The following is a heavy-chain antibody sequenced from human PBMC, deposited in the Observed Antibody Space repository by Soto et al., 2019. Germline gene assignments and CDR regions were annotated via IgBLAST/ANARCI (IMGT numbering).Heavy chain of an antibody. CDR1: GYTFTHYG. CDR2: ISGFNGNT. CDR3: ARGYSSGWLDY. D-gene: IGHD6-19*01. V-gene: IGHV1-18*04. J-gene: IGHJ4*02. Sequence: SMKSSCNTSGYTFTHYGINWVRQDPGQGLEWMGWISGFNGNTNSAQNLQDRLTMTMETSTSTAYMELRSLVSDDTAVYYCARGYSSGWLDYWGQGNLVTVCS.